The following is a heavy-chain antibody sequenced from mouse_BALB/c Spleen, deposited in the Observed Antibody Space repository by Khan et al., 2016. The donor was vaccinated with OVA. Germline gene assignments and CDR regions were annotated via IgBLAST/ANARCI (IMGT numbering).Heavy chain of an antibody. Sequence: QVQLKQSGPGLVAPSQSLSITCTVSGFSLTNYGVHWVRQPPGKGLEWLVVIWSDGSTSYNSALKSRLIISKDNSKSQVSLKMNSLQTDDTAMYYCARQPYYHYYIMDYWGQGTSVTVSS. CDR3: ARQPYYHYYIMDY. D-gene: IGHD2-10*01. CDR1: GFSLTNYG. J-gene: IGHJ4*01. CDR2: IWSDGST. V-gene: IGHV2-6-1*01.